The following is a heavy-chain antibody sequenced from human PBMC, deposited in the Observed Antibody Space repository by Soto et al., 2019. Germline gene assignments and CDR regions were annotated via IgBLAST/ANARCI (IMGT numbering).Heavy chain of an antibody. CDR1: GFSFSNIW. V-gene: IGHV3-74*01. CDR3: VTGLR. D-gene: IGHD3-16*01. Sequence: EVQLVESGGGLVQPGGSLRLSCAASGFSFSNIWLYCVRQAPGKGLVWVSRINEDGSMTSHADSVRGRFTISRDNAKNSLYLPMISLRAEDTAVYYCVTGLRWGQGTLVTVSS. CDR2: INEDGSMT. J-gene: IGHJ4*02.